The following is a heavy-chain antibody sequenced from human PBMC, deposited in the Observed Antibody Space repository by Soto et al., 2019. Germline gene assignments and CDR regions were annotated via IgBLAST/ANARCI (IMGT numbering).Heavy chain of an antibody. CDR3: ARKMHPYYYYTPFDY. J-gene: IGHJ4*02. Sequence: QVQLQQWGARLLKPSETLSLTCGVYGGSFSDYYWTWIRQPPGKGLEWIGEINHSGGTNYNPSLKSRVTISVDTSKKQFSLKLSSVTAAHTAGYSSARKMHPYYYYTPFDYWGQGTLVAVSS. V-gene: IGHV4-34*01. CDR2: INHSGGT. D-gene: IGHD3-22*01. CDR1: GGSFSDYY.